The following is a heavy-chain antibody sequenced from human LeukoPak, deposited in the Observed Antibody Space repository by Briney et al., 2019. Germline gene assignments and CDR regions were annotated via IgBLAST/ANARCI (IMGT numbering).Heavy chain of an antibody. CDR1: GGSISSSSYY. Sequence: PSETLSLTCTVSGGSISSSSYYWGWIRQPPGQGLEWIGSIYYSGSTYYNPSLKSRVTISVDTSKNQFSLKLSSVTAADTAVYYCARGLIPRFLEWLPGQFDPWGQGTLVTVSS. V-gene: IGHV4-39*01. CDR2: IYYSGST. D-gene: IGHD3-3*01. CDR3: ARGLIPRFLEWLPGQFDP. J-gene: IGHJ5*02.